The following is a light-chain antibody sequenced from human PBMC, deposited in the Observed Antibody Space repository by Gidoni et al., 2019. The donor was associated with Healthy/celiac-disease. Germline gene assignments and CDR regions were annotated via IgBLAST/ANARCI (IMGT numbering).Light chain of an antibody. CDR3: SSYTSSSTVV. CDR2: DVI. Sequence: HSALTQPASVSGSPGPAITISCTGTSSDVGGYNYVSWYQQPPGKAPKLMIYDVINRPSGVSNRFAGSKSGNTASLTSSGLQAEDEADYYCSSYTSSSTVVFGGGTKLTVL. J-gene: IGLJ2*01. CDR1: SSDVGGYNY. V-gene: IGLV2-14*01.